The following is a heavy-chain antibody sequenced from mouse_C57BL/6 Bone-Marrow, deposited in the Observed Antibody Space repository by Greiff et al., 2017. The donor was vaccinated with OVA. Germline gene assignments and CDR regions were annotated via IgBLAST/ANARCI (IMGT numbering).Heavy chain of an antibody. CDR3: ARHRDYGSFFDY. Sequence: EVNVVESGGDLVKPGGSLKLSCAASGFTFSSYGMSWVRQTPDKRLEWVATISSGGSYTYYPDSVKGRFTISRDNAKNTLYLQMSSLKSEDTAMYYCARHRDYGSFFDYWGQGTTLTVSS. CDR2: ISSGGSYT. J-gene: IGHJ2*01. V-gene: IGHV5-6*01. D-gene: IGHD1-1*01. CDR1: GFTFSSYG.